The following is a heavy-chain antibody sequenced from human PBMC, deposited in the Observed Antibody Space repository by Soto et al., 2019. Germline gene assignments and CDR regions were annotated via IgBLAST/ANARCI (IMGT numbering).Heavy chain of an antibody. J-gene: IGHJ1*01. CDR3: DGALSVAQAL. Sequence: SETLSLTCTVSGGSISSSSYHWGWIRQPPGKGLEWIGSIYYSVTTYYNPSLKSRVTISVDTSKNQFSLKLSTVTAADTAVYYCDGALSVAQALWGQGTLVTVSS. V-gene: IGHV4-39*01. CDR2: IYYSVTT. CDR1: GGSISSSSYH. D-gene: IGHD6-19*01.